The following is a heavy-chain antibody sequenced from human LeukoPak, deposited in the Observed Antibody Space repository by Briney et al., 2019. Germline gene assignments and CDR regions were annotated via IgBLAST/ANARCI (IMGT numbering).Heavy chain of an antibody. Sequence: PRASVKVSCKASGGTFSSYAISWVRQAPGQGLEWMGGIIPIFGTANYAQKFQGRVTITADESTSTAYMELSSLRSEDTAVYYCARRSPYYDFWSGNNVDAFDIWGQGTMVTVSS. CDR2: IIPIFGTA. CDR3: ARRSPYYDFWSGNNVDAFDI. V-gene: IGHV1-69*01. D-gene: IGHD3-3*01. J-gene: IGHJ3*02. CDR1: GGTFSSYA.